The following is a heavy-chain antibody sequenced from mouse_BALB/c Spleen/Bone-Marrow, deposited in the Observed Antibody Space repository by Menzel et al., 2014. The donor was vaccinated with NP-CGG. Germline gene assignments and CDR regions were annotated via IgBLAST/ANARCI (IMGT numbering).Heavy chain of an antibody. Sequence: LMESGPELAKPGALVKISCKASGYTFTSYDINWVKQRPGQGLEWIGWIYPGDGRTKYKEKFKGKATLTEDKTYSSAYMQLSRLTSDISAVYFCATSLSTLMIRWFAYWVQRTLVTVSA. CDR1: GYTFTSYD. CDR2: IYPGDGRT. CDR3: ATSLSTLMIRWFAY. V-gene: IGHV1S33*01. J-gene: IGHJ3*01. D-gene: IGHD2-4*01.